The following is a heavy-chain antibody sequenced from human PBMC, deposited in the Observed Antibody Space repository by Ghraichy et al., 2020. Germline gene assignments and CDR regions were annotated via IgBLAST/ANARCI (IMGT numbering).Heavy chain of an antibody. V-gene: IGHV4-4*07. CDR1: GGSINNYY. J-gene: IGHJ4*02. Sequence: SETLSLTCSVSGGSINNYYWSWIRKPAGKGLEWIGRIFTSGSSNYNRSLKSRVTMSVDTSKNQFSLNLTSVTAADTAMYYCARETWGTLNYWGQGILVTVSS. CDR2: IFTSGSS. CDR3: ARETWGTLNY. D-gene: IGHD1-26*01.